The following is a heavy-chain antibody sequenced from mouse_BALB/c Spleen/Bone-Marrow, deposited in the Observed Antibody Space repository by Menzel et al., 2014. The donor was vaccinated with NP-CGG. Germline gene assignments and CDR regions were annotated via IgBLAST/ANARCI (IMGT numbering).Heavy chain of an antibody. J-gene: IGHJ3*01. CDR2: ISYDGSN. Sequence: ESGPGLVKPSQSLPLTCSVTGYSITSGYYWNWIRQFPGNKLEWMGYISYDGSNNYNPSLKNRISITRDTSKNQFFLKLNSVTTEDTATYYCAGGPKTAWFAYWGQGTLVTVSA. CDR3: AGGPKTAWFAY. CDR1: GYSITSGYY. V-gene: IGHV3-6*02.